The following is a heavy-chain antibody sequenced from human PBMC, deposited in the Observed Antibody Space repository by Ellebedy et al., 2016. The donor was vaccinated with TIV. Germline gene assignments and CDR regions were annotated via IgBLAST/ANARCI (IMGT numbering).Heavy chain of an antibody. CDR2: ISYARGKK. Sequence: GESLKISCAVSGLTFSDYAMQWVRQAPGTGLEWVAVISYARGKKEYADSVKGRFTISRDNSQNTLYLQVDSLRAEDTAVYYCARDLYIGEYDVFDYWGQGTLVTVSS. V-gene: IGHV3-30-3*01. CDR3: ARDLYIGEYDVFDY. CDR1: GLTFSDYA. J-gene: IGHJ4*02. D-gene: IGHD4-17*01.